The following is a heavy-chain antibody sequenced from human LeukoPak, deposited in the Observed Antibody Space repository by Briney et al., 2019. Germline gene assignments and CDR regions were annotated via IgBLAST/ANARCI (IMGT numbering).Heavy chain of an antibody. D-gene: IGHD1-26*01. J-gene: IGHJ4*02. CDR1: GDSISSNNYF. CDR2: IYSTGTT. CDR3: ARHDRDSGNYYSDY. Sequence: SETLSLTCTVSGDSISSNNYFWGWIRQPPGKGLEWIGSIYSTGTTYYDPSLKSRVTISVDTSNNHFSLKLNSATAADTAVYYCARHDRDSGNYYSDYWGQGTLVTVSS. V-gene: IGHV4-39*01.